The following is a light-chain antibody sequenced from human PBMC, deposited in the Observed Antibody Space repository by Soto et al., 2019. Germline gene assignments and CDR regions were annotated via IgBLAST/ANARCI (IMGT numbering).Light chain of an antibody. Sequence: EIVMTQSPATLSVSPGERATLSCRASQSVSSNLAWYQQKPGQAPRLLIYGASTRATGIPARFSGSGSGTEFTLTISSQQSEDFAVYYCQQYNNWPHWTFGQGTKVEIK. CDR2: GAS. CDR3: QQYNNWPHWT. CDR1: QSVSSN. V-gene: IGKV3-15*01. J-gene: IGKJ1*01.